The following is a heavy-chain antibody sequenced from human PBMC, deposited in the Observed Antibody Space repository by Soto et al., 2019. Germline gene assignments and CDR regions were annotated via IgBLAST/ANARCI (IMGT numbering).Heavy chain of an antibody. V-gene: IGHV1-18*01. CDR3: ARDGSGSYYTVDAFDI. CDR1: GYTFTSYG. Sequence: ASVKVSCKASGYTFTSYGISWVRQAPGQGLEWMGWISAYNGNINYAQKLQGRVTMTTDTSTSTAYMELRSLRSDDTAVYYCARDGSGSYYTVDAFDIWGQGTMVTVSS. CDR2: ISAYNGNI. D-gene: IGHD3-10*01. J-gene: IGHJ3*02.